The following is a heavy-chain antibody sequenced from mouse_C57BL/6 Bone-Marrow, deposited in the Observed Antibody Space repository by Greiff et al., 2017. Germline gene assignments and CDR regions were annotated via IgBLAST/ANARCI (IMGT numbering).Heavy chain of an antibody. CDR1: GYTFTSYW. V-gene: IGHV1-64*01. J-gene: IGHJ3*01. Sequence: QVQLQQPGAELVKPGASVKLSCKASGYTFTSYWMHWVKQRPGQGLEWIGMIHPNSGSTNYNEKFKSKATLTVDNSPSTAYMQLSSLTSEDSTVYYCARGVGRLRRASCAYWGQGTLVTVSA. D-gene: IGHD2-4*01. CDR2: IHPNSGST. CDR3: ARGVGRLRRASCAY.